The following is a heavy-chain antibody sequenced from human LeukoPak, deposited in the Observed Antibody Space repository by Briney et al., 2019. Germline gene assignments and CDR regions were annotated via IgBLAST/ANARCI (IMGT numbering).Heavy chain of an antibody. Sequence: GASVKVSCKASGYTFTGYYMHWVRQAPGQGLEWMGWINPNSGGTNYAQKFQGRVTMTRDTSISTAYMELSRLRSDDTAVYYCARGHCGGDCHDAFDIWGQGTMVTVSS. V-gene: IGHV1-2*02. CDR2: INPNSGGT. CDR3: ARGHCGGDCHDAFDI. CDR1: GYTFTGYY. J-gene: IGHJ3*02. D-gene: IGHD2-21*02.